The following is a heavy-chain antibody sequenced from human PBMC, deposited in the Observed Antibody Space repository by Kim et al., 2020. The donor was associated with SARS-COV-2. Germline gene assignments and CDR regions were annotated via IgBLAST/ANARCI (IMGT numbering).Heavy chain of an antibody. CDR1: GDSVSSNSAA. J-gene: IGHJ3*02. CDR2: TYYRSKWFN. Sequence: SQTLSLTCVISGDSVSSNSAAWAWIRQSPSRGLGWLGRTYYRSKWFNDYAVSVKSRITINPDTSKNQVSLQLYSVTPEDTAVYYCAIWHGKAFDIWGQGTMVTVSS. CDR3: AIWHGKAFDI. V-gene: IGHV6-1*01.